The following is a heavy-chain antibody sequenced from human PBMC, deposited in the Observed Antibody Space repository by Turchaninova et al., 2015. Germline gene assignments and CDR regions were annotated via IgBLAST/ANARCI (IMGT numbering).Heavy chain of an antibody. CDR2: IKTVVHAE. CDR3: ATLDTTAARLQ. CDR1: GFTLIRFW. D-gene: IGHD6-6*01. V-gene: IGHV3-7*03. J-gene: IGHJ4*02. Sequence: EVQLVESGGGLVQPGGSLRFSCAASGFTLIRFWLSWVRRAPGTGRGWGANIKTVVHAEYYVDHVQGRFTISRDDARNSMYLRMNSLRAEDSAVYYCATLDTTAARLQWGQGTLVTVSS.